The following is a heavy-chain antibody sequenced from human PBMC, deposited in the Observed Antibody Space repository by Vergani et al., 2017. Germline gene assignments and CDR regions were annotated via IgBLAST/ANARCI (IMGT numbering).Heavy chain of an antibody. Sequence: VQLVESGGGLVKPGGSLRLSCAASGFTFSDYYMSWVRQAPGKGLEWVANIKQDGSEKYYVDSVKGRFTISRDNAKNSLYLQMNSLRAEDTAVYYCARDGKGLSLDYWGQGTLVTVSS. CDR2: IKQDGSEK. D-gene: IGHD3-16*02. CDR3: ARDGKGLSLDY. CDR1: GFTFSDYY. V-gene: IGHV3-7*01. J-gene: IGHJ4*02.